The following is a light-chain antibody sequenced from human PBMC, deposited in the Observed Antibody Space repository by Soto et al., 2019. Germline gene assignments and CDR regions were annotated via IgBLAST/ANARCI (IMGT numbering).Light chain of an antibody. V-gene: IGKV3-15*01. CDR3: QQYNDWPT. Sequence: EIVMTQSPATLSLSPGERATLSCRASQRITTVAWYQQKPGQAPRLLIYGLSIRAPGIPARFSVSGSGTEFALTIGSLQSEDFAVYYCQQYNDWPTFGQGTRVEVK. J-gene: IGKJ1*01. CDR1: QRITT. CDR2: GLS.